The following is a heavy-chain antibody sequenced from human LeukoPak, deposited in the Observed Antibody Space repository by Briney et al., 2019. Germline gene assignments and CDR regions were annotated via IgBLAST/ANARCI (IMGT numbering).Heavy chain of an antibody. D-gene: IGHD5-18*01. CDR1: GGTFSSYA. V-gene: IGHV1-69*01. J-gene: IGHJ4*02. CDR2: IIPIFGTA. Sequence: SVKVSCKASGGTFSSYAISWVRQAPGQALEWMGGIIPIFGTANYAQKFQGRVTITADASTSTAYMALSRLRSEDTAVYYCARANVDTAMAYYFDYWGQGTLVTVSS. CDR3: ARANVDTAMAYYFDY.